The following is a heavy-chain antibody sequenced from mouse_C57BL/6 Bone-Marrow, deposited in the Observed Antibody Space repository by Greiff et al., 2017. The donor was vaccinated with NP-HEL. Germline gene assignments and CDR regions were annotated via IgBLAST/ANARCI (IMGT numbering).Heavy chain of an antibody. CDR1: GYSIISGYY. D-gene: IGHD1-1*01. CDR2: IRYDGSN. J-gene: IGHJ3*01. Sequence: DVQLQESGPGLVKPSQSLSLPCSVTGYSIISGYYWNWIRQFPGNKLEWVDYIRYDGSNNYNPSLKNRITITIDISTNTSFLQLTSVTTEDTATYYCAREGGYYGSPFAYWGQGTLVTVSA. V-gene: IGHV3-6*01. CDR3: AREGGYYGSPFAY.